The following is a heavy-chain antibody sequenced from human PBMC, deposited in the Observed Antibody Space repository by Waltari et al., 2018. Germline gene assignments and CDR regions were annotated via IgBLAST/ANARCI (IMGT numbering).Heavy chain of an antibody. D-gene: IGHD3-10*01. CDR3: AKDAFGNTYLDH. CDR2: FFFGWGDS. V-gene: IGHV3-30*19. J-gene: IGHJ4*02. Sequence: QVQLVESGGGVVQPGMSLRLSCAASGFSLGTYGMHWVRPAPGRGLVGLVLFFFGWGDSFSADSVRGRFTISRDNSKNTLYLDINSLRLDDTAIYYCAKDAFGNTYLDHWGQGTLVTVSS. CDR1: GFSLGTYG.